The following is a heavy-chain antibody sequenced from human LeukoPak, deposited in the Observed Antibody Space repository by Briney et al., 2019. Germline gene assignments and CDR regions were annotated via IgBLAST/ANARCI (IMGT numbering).Heavy chain of an antibody. V-gene: IGHV3-30-3*01. J-gene: IGHJ6*02. Sequence: GGSLRLSCAAFGFSFSSNAMHWVRQAPGKGLEWVAVISNDGTTKYYADSVKGRFTISRDNSKNTLYLQMNSLRAEDTAVYYCARDCIAAAGYYYYYGMDVWGQGTTVTVSS. D-gene: IGHD6-13*01. CDR1: GFSFSSNA. CDR2: ISNDGTTK. CDR3: ARDCIAAAGYYYYYGMDV.